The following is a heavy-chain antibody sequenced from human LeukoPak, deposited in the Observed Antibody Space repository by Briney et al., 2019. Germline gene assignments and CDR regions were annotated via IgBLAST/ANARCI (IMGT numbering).Heavy chain of an antibody. J-gene: IGHJ4*02. CDR3: AKGVKYFDY. Sequence: PGGTVRLSCAASGFTFSSYAMSGAPQAPGKGLEWGSAISGSGGSTYYAASVKGRFTISRDNSKNTLYLQMNSLRAEDTAVYYCAKGVKYFDYWGRGTLVTVSS. D-gene: IGHD2/OR15-2a*01. CDR1: GFTFSSYA. V-gene: IGHV3-23*01. CDR2: ISGSGGST.